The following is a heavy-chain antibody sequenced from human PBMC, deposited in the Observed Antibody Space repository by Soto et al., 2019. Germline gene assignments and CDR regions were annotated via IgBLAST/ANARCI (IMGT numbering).Heavy chain of an antibody. CDR1: GASISSGDYY. D-gene: IGHD6-13*01. CDR3: ARETSRFSSSWYHFDY. CDR2: IYDSGST. Sequence: SETLSLTCSVSGASISSGDYYWSWIRQHPGKGLEWIGYIYDSGSTYYNPSLKSRVTISVDTSKNQFSLKLSSVTAADTAVYYCARETSRFSSSWYHFDYWGQGTLVTVSS. V-gene: IGHV4-30-4*08. J-gene: IGHJ4*02.